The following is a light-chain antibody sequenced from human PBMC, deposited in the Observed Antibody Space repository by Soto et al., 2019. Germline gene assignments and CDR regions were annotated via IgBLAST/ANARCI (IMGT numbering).Light chain of an antibody. J-gene: IGKJ1*01. CDR1: QSVRRY. V-gene: IGKV3-15*01. CDR2: GAS. Sequence: EIVVAQSPATLSVPPGERATLSCRASQSVRRYLAWYQQKPGQAPRLLIYGASTRATGIPARFSGSGSGTEFTLTISSLHSEDFAVYYCQQYNNWWTFGQGTKV. CDR3: QQYNNWWT.